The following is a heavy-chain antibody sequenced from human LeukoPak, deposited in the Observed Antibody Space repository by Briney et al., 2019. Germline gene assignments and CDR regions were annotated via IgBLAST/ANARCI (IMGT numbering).Heavy chain of an antibody. Sequence: SVKVSCKASGGTFSIYAISWVRQAPGQGLEWMGGIIPIFGTANYAQKFQGRVTITADESTSTAYMELSSLRSEDTAVYYCARLAVAENAFDIWGQGTMVTVSS. J-gene: IGHJ3*02. CDR3: ARLAVAENAFDI. V-gene: IGHV1-69*13. CDR1: GGTFSIYA. CDR2: IIPIFGTA. D-gene: IGHD6-13*01.